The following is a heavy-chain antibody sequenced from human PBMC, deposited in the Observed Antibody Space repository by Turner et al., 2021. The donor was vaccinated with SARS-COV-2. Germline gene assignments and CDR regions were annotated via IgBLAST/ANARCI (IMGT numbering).Heavy chain of an antibody. CDR3: AKDRYTLSLGWFDP. Sequence: EVQLLESGVGLVQPGGSLRLSCAASGFTFSSYAMIWVREGPGKGLEWVSVISGSGGSTYYADAVKGRFTISRDNSKNTMFLQMNSLRAEDTALYYCAKDRYTLSLGWFDPWGQGTLVTVSS. J-gene: IGHJ5*02. CDR1: GFTFSSYA. V-gene: IGHV3-23*01. D-gene: IGHD1-20*01. CDR2: ISGSGGST.